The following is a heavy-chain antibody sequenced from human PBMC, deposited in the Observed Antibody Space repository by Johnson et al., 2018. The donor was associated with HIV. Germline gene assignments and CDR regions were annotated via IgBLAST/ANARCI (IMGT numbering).Heavy chain of an antibody. D-gene: IGHD3/OR15-3a*01. J-gene: IGHJ3*02. V-gene: IGHV3-23*04. CDR3: AKMLDLGDDGSDI. Sequence: VQLVESGGGVVQPGRSLRLSCVASGFTVSSNYMSWVRQAPGKGLEWVSSITGSGGSTYYADSVKGLCTISRDNSKNTLYLQMNSLRVEDTAMYYCAKMLDLGDDGSDIWGQGTMVTVSS. CDR2: ITGSGGST. CDR1: GFTVSSNY.